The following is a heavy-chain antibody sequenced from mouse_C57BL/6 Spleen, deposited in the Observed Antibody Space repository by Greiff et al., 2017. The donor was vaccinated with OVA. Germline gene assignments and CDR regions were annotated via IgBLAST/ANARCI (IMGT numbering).Heavy chain of an antibody. CDR1: GFTFTAYY. CDR2: ISHKATGYTT. J-gene: IGHJ3*01. V-gene: IGHV7-3*01. CDR3: ASADYSPWFAY. Sequence: EVQRVESGGGLVQPGGSLSLSCAASGFTFTAYYMSWVRQPPGKALEWLGFISHKATGYTTAYSASVKGRFTISRDNSQSILYLQMNALRAEDSATEYCASADYSPWFAYWGQGTLVTVSA. D-gene: IGHD2-12*01.